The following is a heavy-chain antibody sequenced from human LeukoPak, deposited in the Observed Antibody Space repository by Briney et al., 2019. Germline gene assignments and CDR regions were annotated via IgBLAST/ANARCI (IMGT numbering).Heavy chain of an antibody. V-gene: IGHV1-2*02. D-gene: IGHD4-17*01. J-gene: IGHJ4*02. Sequence: ASVKVSCKASGYTFTGYYMHWVRQAPGQGLEWMGWINPNSGGTNYAQKFQGRVTMTRDTSISTAYMELSSLRSEDTAVYYCARGGGRFRTVTTKYWGQGTLVTVSS. CDR3: ARGGGRFRTVTTKY. CDR1: GYTFTGYY. CDR2: INPNSGGT.